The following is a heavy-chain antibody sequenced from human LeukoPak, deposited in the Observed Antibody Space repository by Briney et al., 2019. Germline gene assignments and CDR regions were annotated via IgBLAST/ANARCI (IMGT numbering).Heavy chain of an antibody. CDR2: IYYSGST. Sequence: PSETLSLTCTVSGSSVSSGSYYWSWIRQPPGKGLEWIGYIYYSGSTNYNPSLKSRVTISIDTSKNQFSLKLTSVTAADTAVYYCARGLSAVVYWGQGTLVTVSS. CDR3: ARGLSAVVY. D-gene: IGHD3-16*02. J-gene: IGHJ4*02. CDR1: GSSVSSGSYY. V-gene: IGHV4-61*01.